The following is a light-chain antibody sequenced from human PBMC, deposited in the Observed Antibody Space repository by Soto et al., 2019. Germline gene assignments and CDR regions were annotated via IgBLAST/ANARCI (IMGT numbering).Light chain of an antibody. V-gene: IGKV3-15*01. J-gene: IGKJ1*01. CDR1: QSIRSD. CDR3: QQYNIWPWT. CDR2: GAS. Sequence: EIVMTQSPATLSVSPGERAALSCRASQSIRSDLAWYQQKPGQTPRLLIFGASTRATGIPARFSVSGSGTEFTLTISSLQSEDFAVYYCQQYNIWPWTFGQGTKVDIK.